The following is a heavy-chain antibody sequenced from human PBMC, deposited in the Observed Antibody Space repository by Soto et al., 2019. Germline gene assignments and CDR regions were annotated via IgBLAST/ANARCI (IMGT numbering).Heavy chain of an antibody. V-gene: IGHV3-7*01. Sequence: EVQLVKSGGGLVQPGGSLRLSCAASGFTFSSYWMSWVRQAPGKGLEWVANIKQDGSEKYYVDSVKGRFTISRDNAKNSLYLQMNSLRAEDTAVYYCAREGYSGYDYVLNWGQGTLVTVSS. CDR2: IKQDGSEK. CDR3: AREGYSGYDYVLN. J-gene: IGHJ4*02. CDR1: GFTFSSYW. D-gene: IGHD5-12*01.